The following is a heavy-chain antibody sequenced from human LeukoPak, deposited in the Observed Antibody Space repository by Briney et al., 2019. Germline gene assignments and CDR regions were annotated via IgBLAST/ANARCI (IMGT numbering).Heavy chain of an antibody. D-gene: IGHD2-21*01. V-gene: IGHV3-66*01. J-gene: IGHJ3*02. CDR2: IYSGGST. CDR1: GFTVSSNY. Sequence: GGSLRLSCAASGFTVSSNYMSWVRQAPGKGLEWVSVIYSGGSTYYADSVKGRFTISRDNSKNTLYLQMNSLRAEDTAVYYCATDRIVVVIPIKNDAFDIWGQGTMVTVSS. CDR3: ATDRIVVVIPIKNDAFDI.